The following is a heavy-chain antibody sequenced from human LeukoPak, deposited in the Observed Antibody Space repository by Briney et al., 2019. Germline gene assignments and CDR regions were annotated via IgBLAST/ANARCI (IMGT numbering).Heavy chain of an antibody. Sequence: GGSLRLSCAASGFTFSSYWMSWVRQAPGKGLEWVANIKQDGSEKYYVDSVKGRFTISRDNAKNSLYLQMNSLRAEDTAVYYCARVKSQNWGSYPIDYWGQGTLVTVSS. J-gene: IGHJ4*02. CDR2: IKQDGSEK. D-gene: IGHD3-16*02. CDR1: GFTFSSYW. CDR3: ARVKSQNWGSYPIDY. V-gene: IGHV3-7*01.